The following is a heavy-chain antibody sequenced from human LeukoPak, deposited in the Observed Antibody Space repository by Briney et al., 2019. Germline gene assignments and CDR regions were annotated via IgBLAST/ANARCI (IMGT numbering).Heavy chain of an antibody. V-gene: IGHV1-8*03. CDR2: MNPNSGNT. Sequence: GASVKVSCKASGYTFTSYGISWVRQATGQGLEWMGWMNPNSGNTAYAQKFQGRVTITRNTSISIAYMELSSLRSEDTAVYYCAREDYYDSGSNDYWGQGTLVTVSS. CDR3: AREDYYDSGSNDY. D-gene: IGHD3-22*01. J-gene: IGHJ4*02. CDR1: GYTFTSYG.